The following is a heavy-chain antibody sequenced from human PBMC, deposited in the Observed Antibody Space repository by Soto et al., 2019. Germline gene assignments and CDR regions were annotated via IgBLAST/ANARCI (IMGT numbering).Heavy chain of an antibody. CDR1: GGSISSSSYS. D-gene: IGHD1-20*01. V-gene: IGHV4-39*01. CDR3: ARVTGRDRYGWFDP. Sequence: QLQLQESGPGLVKPSETLSLTCTVSGGSISSSSYSWGWIRQPPGKGLEWIGSIYYSGSTYYNPSLKSRVTISVDTSKNQFSLKLSSVTAADTAVYYCARVTGRDRYGWFDPWGQGTLVTVSS. CDR2: IYYSGST. J-gene: IGHJ5*02.